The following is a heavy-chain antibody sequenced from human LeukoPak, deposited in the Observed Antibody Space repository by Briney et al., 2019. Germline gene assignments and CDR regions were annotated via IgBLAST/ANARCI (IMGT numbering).Heavy chain of an antibody. D-gene: IGHD2-15*01. CDR3: CRYGGRPDY. Sequence: QPGRSLRLSCTASGFTFSDFAISWFRQAPGQGLEWVGFIRSKTFGGTREYAASVEGRFTISRDDSKTIAYFQMNSLEIEDTAVYYCCRYGGRPDYWGQGTLVTVSS. V-gene: IGHV3-49*03. CDR1: GFTFSDFA. J-gene: IGHJ4*02. CDR2: IRSKTFGGTR.